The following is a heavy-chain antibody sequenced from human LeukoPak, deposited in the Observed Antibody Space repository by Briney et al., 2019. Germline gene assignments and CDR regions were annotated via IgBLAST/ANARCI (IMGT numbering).Heavy chain of an antibody. V-gene: IGHV3-21*01. CDR1: GFTFSSDS. J-gene: IGHJ4*02. Sequence: GGSLRLSCAPSGFTFSSDSMNWVRQAPGKGLEWVSSISSESSFIYYADSVKGRFTISRDNAKNSLYLQMNSLRAEDTAVYFCARDSGSSWREGLNYWGQGTLVTVSS. CDR2: ISSESSFI. D-gene: IGHD6-13*01. CDR3: ARDSGSSWREGLNY.